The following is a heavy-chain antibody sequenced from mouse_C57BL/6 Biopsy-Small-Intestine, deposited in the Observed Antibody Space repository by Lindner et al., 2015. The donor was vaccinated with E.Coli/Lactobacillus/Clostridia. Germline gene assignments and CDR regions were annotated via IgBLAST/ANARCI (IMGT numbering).Heavy chain of an antibody. CDR1: GYTFTSYW. CDR3: ARSGPALHYSNYGFAY. D-gene: IGHD2-5*01. J-gene: IGHJ3*01. V-gene: IGHV1-53*01. Sequence: VQLQESGAELAKPGTSVKMSCKASGYTFTSYWMNWVKQRPGQGLEWIGNINPSNGGTNYNEKFKSKATLTVDKSSSTAYMQLSSLTSEDSAVYYCARSGPALHYSNYGFAYWGQGTLVTVSA. CDR2: INPSNGGT.